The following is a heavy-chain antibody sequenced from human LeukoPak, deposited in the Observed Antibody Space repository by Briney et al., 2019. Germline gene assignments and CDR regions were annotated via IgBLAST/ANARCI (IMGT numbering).Heavy chain of an antibody. CDR3: ARDSGYDYFDY. D-gene: IGHD5-12*01. V-gene: IGHV3-9*01. CDR1: GFTFDDYA. J-gene: IGHJ4*02. Sequence: QSGGSLRLSCAASGFTFDDYAMHWVRQAPGKGLEWVSAISWHSGTIAYADSVKGRFTISRDNSKNTLYLQMNSLRAEDTAVYYCARDSGYDYFDYWGQGTLVTVSS. CDR2: ISWHSGTI.